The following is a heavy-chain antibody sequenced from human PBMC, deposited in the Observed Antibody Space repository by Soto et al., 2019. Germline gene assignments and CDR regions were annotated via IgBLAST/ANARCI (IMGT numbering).Heavy chain of an antibody. V-gene: IGHV5-51*01. CDR1: GYSFTSYW. Sequence: PRESLKISCKGSGYSFTSYWIGWVRQMPGKGLEWMGIIYPGDSDTRYSPSFQGQVTISADKSISTAYLQWSSLKASDTAMYYCARRGYSYGKNYYYGMDVWGQGTTVTVSS. J-gene: IGHJ6*02. D-gene: IGHD5-18*01. CDR3: ARRGYSYGKNYYYGMDV. CDR2: IYPGDSDT.